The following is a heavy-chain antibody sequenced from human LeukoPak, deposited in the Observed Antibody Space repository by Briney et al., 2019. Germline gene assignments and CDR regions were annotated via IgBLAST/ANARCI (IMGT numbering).Heavy chain of an antibody. V-gene: IGHV3-21*01. D-gene: IGHD3-10*01. Sequence: PGGSLRLSCSASGFTFSSYAMSWVRQAPGKGLEWVSSISRSSSYIYYADSVKGRFTISRDNAKNSLYLQMNSLRAEDTAVYYCARTIWFGELDFYYYYMDVWGKGTTVTVSS. CDR3: ARTIWFGELDFYYYYMDV. CDR2: ISRSSSYI. CDR1: GFTFSSYA. J-gene: IGHJ6*03.